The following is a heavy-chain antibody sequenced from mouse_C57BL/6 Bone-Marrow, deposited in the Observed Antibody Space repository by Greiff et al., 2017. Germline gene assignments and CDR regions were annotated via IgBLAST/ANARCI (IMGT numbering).Heavy chain of an antibody. CDR3: ARDCPWFAY. J-gene: IGHJ3*01. CDR2: ISSGSSTI. V-gene: IGHV5-17*01. Sequence: EVKVEESGGGLVKPGGSLKLSCAPSGFTFSDSGMHWVRQAPEKGLEWVAYISSGSSTIYYADTVRGRFTISRYNAKNTLFLQMTSLRSEDTAMYYCARDCPWFAYWGQEALVTVSA. CDR1: GFTFSDSG.